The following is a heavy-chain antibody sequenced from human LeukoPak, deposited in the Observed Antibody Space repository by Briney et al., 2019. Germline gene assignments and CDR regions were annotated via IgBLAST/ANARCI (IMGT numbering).Heavy chain of an antibody. CDR3: AKLISSTCYTGLDY. J-gene: IGHJ4*02. Sequence: GGSLRLSCAASGFTFSSYSVSWVRQAPGKGLEWLSYISGSSSPIYYADSVKGRFTISRDNSKNTLYLQMGSLRAEDTAVYYCAKLISSTCYTGLDYWGQGTLVTVSS. V-gene: IGHV3-48*01. CDR2: ISGSSSPI. CDR1: GFTFSSYS. D-gene: IGHD2-2*02.